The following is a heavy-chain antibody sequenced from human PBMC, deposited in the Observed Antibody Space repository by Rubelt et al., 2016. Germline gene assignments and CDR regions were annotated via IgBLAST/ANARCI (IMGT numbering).Heavy chain of an antibody. CDR2: LNPEDGEA. V-gene: IGHV1-24*01. Sequence: QVQLLQSGAEVKKPGASVKVSCKVSGYTFTDFSIHWVRQAPGKGLEWLGGLNPEDGEALYAQDFQDSPTLTEDAYTDTAYMELSSLRSEDTAVYYCARDLSGSYLDYWGQGTLVTVSS. J-gene: IGHJ4*02. CDR1: GYTFTDFS. D-gene: IGHD6-19*01. CDR3: ARDLSGSYLDY.